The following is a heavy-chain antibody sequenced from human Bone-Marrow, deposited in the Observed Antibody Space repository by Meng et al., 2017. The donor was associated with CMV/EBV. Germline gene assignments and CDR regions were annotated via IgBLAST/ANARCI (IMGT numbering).Heavy chain of an antibody. Sequence: ASVKVSCKASGYTFTGYYMHWVRQAPGQGLEWMGWINPNSGGTNYEQKFQGRVTMTRDTSISTAYMELSRLRSDDTAVYYCARTWSYNWNYVGAYYFDYWGQGNLVTGSS. CDR2: INPNSGGT. CDR1: GYTFTGYY. J-gene: IGHJ4*02. V-gene: IGHV1-2*02. CDR3: ARTWSYNWNYVGAYYFDY. D-gene: IGHD1-7*01.